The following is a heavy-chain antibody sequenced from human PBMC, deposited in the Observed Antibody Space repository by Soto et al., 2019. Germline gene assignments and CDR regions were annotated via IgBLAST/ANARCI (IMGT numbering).Heavy chain of an antibody. V-gene: IGHV5-51*01. CDR1: VYSFTSYW. CDR3: ARTPNYYDSSGYYYVAWFDP. D-gene: IGHD3-22*01. J-gene: IGHJ5*02. CDR2: IYPGDSDT. Sequence: GESLKISCKGSVYSFTSYWIGWVRQMPGKGLEWMGIIYPGDSDTRYSPSFQGQVTISADKSISTAYLQWSSLKASDTAMYYCARTPNYYDSSGYYYVAWFDPWGQGTLVTVSS.